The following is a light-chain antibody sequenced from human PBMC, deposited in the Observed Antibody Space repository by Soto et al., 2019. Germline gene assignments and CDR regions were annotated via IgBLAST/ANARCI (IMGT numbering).Light chain of an antibody. J-gene: IGLJ2*01. CDR1: SSDVGGYNS. Sequence: QSVLTQPASVSGSPGQSITISCTGTSSDVGGYNSVSWYQQHPGKVPKLMIYEVSNRPSGVSNRFSGSKTGNTASLTISGLQAEDEAQYYCSSHTSSNTVVFGGGTKLTVL. CDR3: SSHTSSNTVV. V-gene: IGLV2-14*01. CDR2: EVS.